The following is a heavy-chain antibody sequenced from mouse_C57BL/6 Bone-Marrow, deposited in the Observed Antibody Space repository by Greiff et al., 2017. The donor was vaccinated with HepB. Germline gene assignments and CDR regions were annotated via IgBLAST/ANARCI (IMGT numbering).Heavy chain of an antibody. J-gene: IGHJ2*01. CDR1: GFNIKDDY. V-gene: IGHV14-4*01. CDR3: ATPVVAPGDY. Sequence: EVQLQQSGAELVRPGASVKLSCTASGFNIKDDYMHWVKQRPEQGLEWIGWSDPENGDTQYASKFQGKATITADTSSNTAYLQISSLTSEDSAVYHDATPVVAPGDYWGPGATRTDSS. CDR2: SDPENGDT. D-gene: IGHD1-1*01.